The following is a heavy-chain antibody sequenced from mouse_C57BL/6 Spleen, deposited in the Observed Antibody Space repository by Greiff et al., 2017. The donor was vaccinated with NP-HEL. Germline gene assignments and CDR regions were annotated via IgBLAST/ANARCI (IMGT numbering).Heavy chain of an antibody. CDR1: GYTFTSYW. CDR2: IDPSDSYT. CDR3: ARNYGSVDY. J-gene: IGHJ2*01. D-gene: IGHD1-1*01. Sequence: QVQLQQPGAELVKPGASVKLSCKASGYTFTSYWMQWVKQRPGQGLEWIGEIDPSDSYTNYNQKFKGKATLTVDTSSSTAYMQRSSLTSEDSAVYYCARNYGSVDYWGQGTTLTVSS. V-gene: IGHV1-50*01.